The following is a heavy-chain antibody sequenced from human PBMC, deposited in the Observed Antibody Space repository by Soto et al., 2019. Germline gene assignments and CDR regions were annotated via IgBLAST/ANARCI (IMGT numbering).Heavy chain of an antibody. V-gene: IGHV4-4*02. J-gene: IGHJ4*02. Sequence: SETLSLTCAVSGGSISSSNWWSWVRQPPGKGLEWIGEIYHSGSTNYNPSLQSRVTISVDKSKNQFSLKLSSVTAADTAVYYCARDVSSSHYFDYWGQGTLVTVSS. D-gene: IGHD6-13*01. CDR1: GGSISSSNW. CDR2: IYHSGST. CDR3: ARDVSSSHYFDY.